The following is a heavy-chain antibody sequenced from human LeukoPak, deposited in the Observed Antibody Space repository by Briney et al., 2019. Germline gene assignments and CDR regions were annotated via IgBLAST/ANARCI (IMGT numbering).Heavy chain of an antibody. CDR2: ISTSSNYI. CDR1: GFTFSNYA. Sequence: GESLRLSCEASGFTFSNYAMNWVRQAPGKGLEWVSSISTSSNYIYYADSVKGRFTISRDNAKNSLYLQMNSLRAEDTAVYYCARDQGGNFDYWGQGTLVTVSS. V-gene: IGHV3-21*01. CDR3: ARDQGGNFDY. D-gene: IGHD3-16*01. J-gene: IGHJ4*02.